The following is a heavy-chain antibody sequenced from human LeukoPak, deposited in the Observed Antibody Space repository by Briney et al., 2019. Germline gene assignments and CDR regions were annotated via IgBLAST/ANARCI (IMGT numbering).Heavy chain of an antibody. D-gene: IGHD6-6*01. CDR1: GFTFSSYW. J-gene: IGHJ5*02. CDR3: AVYGSSAGWFDP. CDR2: IYYSGST. Sequence: PGGSLRLSCAASGFTFSSYWMSWVRQPPRKGLEWIGSIYYSGSTYYNPSLKSRVTISVDTSKNQFSLKLTSVTAADAAVYYCAVYGSSAGWFDPWGQGTLVTVSP. V-gene: IGHV4-39*07.